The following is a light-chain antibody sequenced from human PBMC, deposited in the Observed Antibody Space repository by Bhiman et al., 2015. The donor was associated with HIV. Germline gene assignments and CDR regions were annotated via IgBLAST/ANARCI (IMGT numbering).Light chain of an antibody. V-gene: IGLV3-21*04. CDR3: QMSDGRSDHPEV. CDR1: NIGGNT. Sequence: PGKTARLTCGGNNIGGNTVHWYQQKPGQAPILVIHYNSDRPSGIPERFSGSKSGNTATLTISRVEAGDEADYHCQMSDGRSDHPEVFGGGTKLTVL. CDR2: YNS. J-gene: IGLJ2*01.